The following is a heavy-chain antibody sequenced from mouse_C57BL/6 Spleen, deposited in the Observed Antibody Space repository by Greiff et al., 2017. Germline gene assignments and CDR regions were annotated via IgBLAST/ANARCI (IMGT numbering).Heavy chain of an antibody. D-gene: IGHD1-1*01. CDR1: GYTFTSYW. CDR3: ARGYYGSSLYYAMDY. J-gene: IGHJ4*01. V-gene: IGHV1-53*01. Sequence: VQLQQPGTELVKPGASVKLSCKASGYTFTSYWLHWVKQRPGQGLEWIGNINPSNGGTNSNEKFKSKATLTVDKSSSTAYMQLSSLTSEDSAVYYCARGYYGSSLYYAMDYWGQGTLVTVSS. CDR2: INPSNGGT.